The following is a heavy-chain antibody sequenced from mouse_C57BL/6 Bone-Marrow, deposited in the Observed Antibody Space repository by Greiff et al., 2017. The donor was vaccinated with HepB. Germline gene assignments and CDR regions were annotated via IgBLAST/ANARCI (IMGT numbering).Heavy chain of an antibody. J-gene: IGHJ4*01. CDR3: ARSNWESYAMDY. Sequence: EVHLVESGGGLVKPGGSLKLSCAASGFTFSDYGMHWVRQAPEKGLEWVAYISSGSSTIYYAGTVKGRFTISRDNAKNTLFLQMTSLRSEDTAMYYCARSNWESYAMDYWGQGTSVTVSS. D-gene: IGHD4-1*01. CDR2: ISSGSSTI. V-gene: IGHV5-17*01. CDR1: GFTFSDYG.